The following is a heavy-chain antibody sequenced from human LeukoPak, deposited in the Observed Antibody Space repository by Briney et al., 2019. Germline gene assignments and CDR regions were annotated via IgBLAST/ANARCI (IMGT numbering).Heavy chain of an antibody. J-gene: IGHJ4*02. CDR2: INTNTGNP. CDR3: ARTLIAAAGRSFDH. V-gene: IGHV7-4-1*02. Sequence: ASVKVSCKASGYTFTSYAMNWVRQAPGQGLEWMGWINTNTGNPTYAQGFTGRFVFSLDSSVSTAYLQISSLKAEDTAVYYCARTLIAAAGRSFDHWGQGTLVTVSS. D-gene: IGHD6-13*01. CDR1: GYTFTSYA.